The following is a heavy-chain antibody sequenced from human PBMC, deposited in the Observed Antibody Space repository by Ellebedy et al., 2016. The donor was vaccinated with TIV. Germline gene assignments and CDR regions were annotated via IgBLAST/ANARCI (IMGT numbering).Heavy chain of an antibody. CDR1: GFIFTDYY. J-gene: IGHJ6*02. CDR3: SRVIDCCSFSCSRSSVDYYWIYF. Sequence: PGGSLRLSCAASGFIFTDYYMSWIRQAPGKGLEWASSISGRNSDIKYLDSVKGRFTISRDKAQNLVYLQMNSRSAEDTAVYYCSRVIDCCSFSCSRSSVDYYWIYFWGQGTTVPVSS. D-gene: IGHD2-2*01. CDR2: ISGRNSDI. V-gene: IGHV3-11*06.